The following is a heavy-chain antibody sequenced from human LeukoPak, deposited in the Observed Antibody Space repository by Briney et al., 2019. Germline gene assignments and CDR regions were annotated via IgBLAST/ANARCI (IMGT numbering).Heavy chain of an antibody. J-gene: IGHJ4*02. CDR3: ARDRSSGSNYFDY. CDR2: ISSSSSYI. Sequence: GGSLRLSCAASGFTFSSYSMNWVRQAPGKGLEWVSSISSSSSYIYYADSVKGRFTISRDNAKNSLYLQMNSLRAEDTAVYYCARDRSSGSNYFDYWGQGTLVTVSS. CDR1: GFTFSSYS. V-gene: IGHV3-21*01. D-gene: IGHD6-19*01.